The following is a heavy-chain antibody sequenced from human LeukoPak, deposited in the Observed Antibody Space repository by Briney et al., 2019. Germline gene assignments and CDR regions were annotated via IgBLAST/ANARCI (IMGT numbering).Heavy chain of an antibody. CDR1: GFTFSSYA. Sequence: GGSLRLSCAAPGFTFSSYAMSWVRQAPGKGLEWVSANSGSGGSTYYADSVKGRFTISRDNSKNTLYLQMNSLRAEDTAVYYCAKDFSSSGETDYWGQGTLVTVSS. J-gene: IGHJ4*02. CDR2: NSGSGGST. D-gene: IGHD3-22*01. CDR3: AKDFSSSGETDY. V-gene: IGHV3-23*01.